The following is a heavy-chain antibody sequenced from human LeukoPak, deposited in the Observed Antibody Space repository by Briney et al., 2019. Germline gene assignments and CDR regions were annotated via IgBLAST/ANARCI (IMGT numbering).Heavy chain of an antibody. CDR1: GGSISSSSYS. Sequence: PSETLSLTCTVSGGSISSSSYSWGWIRQPPGKGLEWIGSVYYSGSTNYNSSLKSRVTISVDTSKNQFSLKLSSVTAADTAVYYCARAYSALYYYYMDVWGKGTTVTVSS. CDR2: VYYSGST. J-gene: IGHJ6*03. CDR3: ARAYSALYYYYMDV. V-gene: IGHV4-39*07. D-gene: IGHD4-11*01.